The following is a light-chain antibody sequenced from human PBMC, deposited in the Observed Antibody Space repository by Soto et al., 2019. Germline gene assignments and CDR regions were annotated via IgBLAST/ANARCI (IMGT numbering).Light chain of an antibody. Sequence: QSVLTQPASVSGSPGQSIAISCTGTSSDVGGYNYVSWYQQHPGKAPKLMIYDVSDRPSGVSARFSGSKSGNTASLTISGLQAEDEADYYCSSYTISSTYVFGTGTKLTVL. V-gene: IGLV2-14*01. CDR1: SSDVGGYNY. J-gene: IGLJ1*01. CDR3: SSYTISSTYV. CDR2: DVS.